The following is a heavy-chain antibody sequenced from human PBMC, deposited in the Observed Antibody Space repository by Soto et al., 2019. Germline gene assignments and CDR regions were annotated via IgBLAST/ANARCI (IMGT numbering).Heavy chain of an antibody. J-gene: IGHJ5*02. CDR1: GYTFTSYD. Sequence: QVQLVQSGAEVKKPGASVKVSCKASGYTFTSYDINWVRQATGQGLEWMGWMNPNSGNTGYAQKFQGKVTMTRNTSISTAYMELSSLRAEDTAVYYCARGSKGSSWYAYWFDPWGQGTLVTVSS. CDR3: ARGSKGSSWYAYWFDP. CDR2: MNPNSGNT. V-gene: IGHV1-8*01. D-gene: IGHD6-13*01.